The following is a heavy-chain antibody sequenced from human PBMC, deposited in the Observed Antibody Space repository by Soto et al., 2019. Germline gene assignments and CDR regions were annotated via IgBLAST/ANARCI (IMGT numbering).Heavy chain of an antibody. CDR3: AKSRGDSWTTYFFDY. J-gene: IGHJ4*02. D-gene: IGHD4-4*01. V-gene: IGHV3-23*01. Sequence: EVQLLESGGGSVQPGGSLMLSCAASGFTFSSYSLSWLRHAPGKGLEWVSGISGSGQTTHYKDSVKGRFTISRDNFRNTLYLQVNSLRAEDTAIYFCAKSRGDSWTTYFFDYWGQGALVTVSS. CDR2: ISGSGQTT. CDR1: GFTFSSYS.